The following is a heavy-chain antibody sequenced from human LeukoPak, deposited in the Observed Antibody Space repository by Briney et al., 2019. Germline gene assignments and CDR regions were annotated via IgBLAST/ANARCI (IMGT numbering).Heavy chain of an antibody. V-gene: IGHV4-31*03. CDR3: ARDGRFGELYNWFDP. Sequence: TTSQTLSLTCTVSGGSISSGGYYWSWMRQHPGKGLEWIGYIYYSGSTYYNPSLKSRVTISVDTSKNQFSLKLSSVTAADTAVYYCARDGRFGELYNWFDPWGQGTLVTVSS. CDR1: GGSISSGGYY. CDR2: IYYSGST. D-gene: IGHD3-10*01. J-gene: IGHJ5*02.